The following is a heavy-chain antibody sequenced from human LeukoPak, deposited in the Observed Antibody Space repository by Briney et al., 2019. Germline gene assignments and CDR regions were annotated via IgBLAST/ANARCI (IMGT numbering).Heavy chain of an antibody. J-gene: IGHJ3*02. CDR2: MNPNSGNT. CDR1: GYTFTSYD. V-gene: IGHV1-8*03. CDR3: ARAGGATLSAFDI. Sequence: ASVKVSCKASGYTFTSYDINWVRQATGQGLEWMGWMNPNSGNTGYAQKFQGRVTITRNTSISTAYMEPSSLRSEDTAVYYCARAGGATLSAFDIWGQGTMVTVSS. D-gene: IGHD3-16*01.